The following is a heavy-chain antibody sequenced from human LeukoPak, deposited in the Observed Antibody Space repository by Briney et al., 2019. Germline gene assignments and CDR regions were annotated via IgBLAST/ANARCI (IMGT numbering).Heavy chain of an antibody. CDR3: ARDCPYGSGSYYNLYYYYYGMDV. CDR2: ISAYNGNT. D-gene: IGHD3-10*01. CDR1: GYTFTSYG. J-gene: IGHJ6*02. Sequence: ASVKVSCKASGYTFTSYGISWVRQAPGQGFEWMGWISAYNGNTNYAQKLQGRVTMTTDTSTSTAYMELRSLRSDDTAVYYCARDCPYGSGSYYNLYYYYYGMDVWGQGTTVTVSS. V-gene: IGHV1-18*01.